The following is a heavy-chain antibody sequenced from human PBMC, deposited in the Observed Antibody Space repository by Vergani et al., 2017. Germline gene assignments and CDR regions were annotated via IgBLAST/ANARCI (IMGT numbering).Heavy chain of an antibody. J-gene: IGHJ4*02. Sequence: QVQLQESGPGLVKPSQTLSLTCTVSGGSISSGDYYWSWIRQPPGKGLEWIGYIYYSGSTYYNPSLKSRVTISVDTPKNQFSLKLSSVTAADTAVYYCARDGGSIYGSGSYYIDYWGQGTLVTVSS. V-gene: IGHV4-30-4*01. CDR2: IYYSGST. D-gene: IGHD3-10*01. CDR1: GGSISSGDYY. CDR3: ARDGGSIYGSGSYYIDY.